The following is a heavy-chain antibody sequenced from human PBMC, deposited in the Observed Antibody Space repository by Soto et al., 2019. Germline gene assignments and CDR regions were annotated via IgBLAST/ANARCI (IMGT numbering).Heavy chain of an antibody. Sequence: SETLSLTCTVSGGSISGYYWSWIRQPAGKGLEWIGRLYTMGSTNYNPSLQGRVAMSVDTSKNEFSLKVSSVTAADTAVYFCARVRDYGLGTNRHYYGMDVWGQGTTVTVSS. CDR3: ARVRDYGLGTNRHYYGMDV. CDR2: LYTMGST. CDR1: GGSISGYY. D-gene: IGHD3-10*01. J-gene: IGHJ6*02. V-gene: IGHV4-4*07.